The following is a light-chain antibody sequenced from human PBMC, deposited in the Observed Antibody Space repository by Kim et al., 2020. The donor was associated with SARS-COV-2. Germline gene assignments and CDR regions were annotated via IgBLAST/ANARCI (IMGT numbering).Light chain of an antibody. Sequence: YELTQPPSVSVAPGKTARITCGGNNIGSKSVHWYQQKPGQAAVLVIYYDSDRPSGIPVRFTGSNSGNTATLTISRVEAGDEADYYCQVWGRSSDHVVFG. CDR2: YDS. V-gene: IGLV3-21*04. J-gene: IGLJ2*01. CDR1: NIGSKS. CDR3: QVWGRSSDHVV.